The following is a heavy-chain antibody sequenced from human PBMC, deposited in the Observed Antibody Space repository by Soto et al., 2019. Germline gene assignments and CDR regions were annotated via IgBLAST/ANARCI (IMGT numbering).Heavy chain of an antibody. CDR3: ATSRDATSGGLDY. Sequence: QVQLVQSGAEVKKPGASVKVSCKASGYTFTGYYMHWVRQAPGQGLEWMGWINPNSGGTNYAQKVQGWVTMTRDTSISTAYMELSRLRSDDTAVYYCATSRDATSGGLDYWGQGTLVTVSS. J-gene: IGHJ4*02. CDR1: GYTFTGYY. D-gene: IGHD2-15*01. CDR2: INPNSGGT. V-gene: IGHV1-2*04.